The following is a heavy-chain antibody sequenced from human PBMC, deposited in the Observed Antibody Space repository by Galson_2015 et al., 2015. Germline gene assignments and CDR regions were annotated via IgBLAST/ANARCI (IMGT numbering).Heavy chain of an antibody. CDR2: IKYDGSVK. V-gene: IGHV3-7*04. CDR1: GFIFNNYW. Sequence: SLRLSCAASGFIFNNYWMSWVRQAPGKGLESVANIKYDGSVKYYVDSEKGRFTISRDNAENSLYLQMNSLRAEDTAVYYCARDQRERYYPGSGRDWGQGTLVTVSS. J-gene: IGHJ4*02. D-gene: IGHD3-10*01. CDR3: ARDQRERYYPGSGRD.